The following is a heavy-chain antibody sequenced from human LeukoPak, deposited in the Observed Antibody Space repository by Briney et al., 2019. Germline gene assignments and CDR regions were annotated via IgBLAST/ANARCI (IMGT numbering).Heavy chain of an antibody. CDR1: GFTFDDYA. V-gene: IGHV3-9*01. CDR3: AKDISTGELQRTWYFDL. CDR2: ISWNSGSI. J-gene: IGHJ2*01. Sequence: SPRLSCAASGFTFDDYAMHWVRQAPGKGLEWVSGISWNSGSIGYADSVKGRFTISRDNAKNSLYLQMNSLRAEDTALYYCAKDISTGELQRTWYFDLWGRGTLVTVSS. D-gene: IGHD1-26*01.